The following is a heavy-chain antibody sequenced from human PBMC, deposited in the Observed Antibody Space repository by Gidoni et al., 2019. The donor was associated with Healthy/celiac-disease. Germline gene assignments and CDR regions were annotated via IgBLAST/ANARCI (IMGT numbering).Heavy chain of an antibody. CDR2: ISGSGGST. J-gene: IGHJ1*01. V-gene: IGHV3-23*01. Sequence: EVQLLESGGGLVQPGGSLRLSCAASGFTFSSYAMSWVRQAPGKGLEWVSAISGSGGSTYYADSVKGRFTISRDNSKNTLYLQMNSLRAEDTAVYYCAKDRVVVPAATGEYFQHWGQGTLVTVSS. CDR3: AKDRVVVPAATGEYFQH. D-gene: IGHD2-2*01. CDR1: GFTFSSYA.